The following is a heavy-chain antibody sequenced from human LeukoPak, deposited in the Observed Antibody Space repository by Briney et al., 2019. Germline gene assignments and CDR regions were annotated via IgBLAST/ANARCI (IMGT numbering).Heavy chain of an antibody. D-gene: IGHD5-12*01. CDR3: ASSGIGRYYYYSMDV. CDR1: GGSFSSSSYC. CDR2: IYYSGST. Sequence: SETLSLTCAVYGGSFSSSSYCWGWIRQPPGKGLEWIGSIYYSGSTYYNPSLKSRVTISVDTSKNQFSLKLSSVTAADTAMYYCASSGIGRYYYYSMDVWGKGTTVTVSS. V-gene: IGHV4-39*01. J-gene: IGHJ6*03.